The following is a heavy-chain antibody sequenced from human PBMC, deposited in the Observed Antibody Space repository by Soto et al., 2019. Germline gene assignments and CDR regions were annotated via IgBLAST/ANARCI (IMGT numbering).Heavy chain of an antibody. CDR3: AKAPPALPFVY. CDR1: GFTFSSYA. J-gene: IGHJ4*02. V-gene: IGHV3-23*01. Sequence: PGESLTISCAASGFTFSSYAISWVRQAPEKGLEWVSAISGSGGSTYYADYVKGRFTISRDNSKNTLYLQMNSLRAEDTAVYYCAKAPPALPFVYLSQGAPVTISS. CDR2: ISGSGGST.